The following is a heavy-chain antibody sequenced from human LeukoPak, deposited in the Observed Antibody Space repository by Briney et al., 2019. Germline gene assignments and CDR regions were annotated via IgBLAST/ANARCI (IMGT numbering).Heavy chain of an antibody. Sequence: ASVQVSCKVSGYTLTELSMHWVRQAPGKGLEWMGGFDPEDGETIYAQKFQGRVTMTEDTSTDTAYMELSSLRSEDTAVYYCATVGATRGSGYFDYWGQGTLVTVSS. CDR3: ATVGATRGSGYFDY. CDR1: GYTLTELS. J-gene: IGHJ4*02. V-gene: IGHV1-24*01. D-gene: IGHD2-15*01. CDR2: FDPEDGET.